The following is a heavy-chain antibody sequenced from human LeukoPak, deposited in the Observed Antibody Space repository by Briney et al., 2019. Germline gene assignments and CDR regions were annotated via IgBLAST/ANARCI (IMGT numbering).Heavy chain of an antibody. Sequence: SLRLLCGAWVLIYPSVWLHCSPRAWARGRVCVLRNSTDWALTGYADSVEERFTIPRDNAKNTLHLQMNSLSGQHAAVYYCARDRTTVTLIDYWGQGALVTVSS. J-gene: IGHJ4*02. D-gene: IGHD4-17*01. CDR1: VLIYPSVW. V-gene: IGHV3-74*01. CDR2: NSTDWALT. CDR3: ARDRTTVTLIDY.